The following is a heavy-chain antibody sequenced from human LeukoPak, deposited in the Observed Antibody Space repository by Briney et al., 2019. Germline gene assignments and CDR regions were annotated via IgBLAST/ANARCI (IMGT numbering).Heavy chain of an antibody. CDR1: GFTFSSYA. Sequence: PGGSLRLSCAASGFTFSSYAMHWVRQAPGRGLEWVAVISYDGSNKYYADSVKGRFTISRDNSKNTLYLQMNSLRAEDTAVYYCARSRIVVVPAAIGFDYWGQGTLVTVSS. J-gene: IGHJ4*02. V-gene: IGHV3-30-3*01. CDR2: ISYDGSNK. CDR3: ARSRIVVVPAAIGFDY. D-gene: IGHD2-2*02.